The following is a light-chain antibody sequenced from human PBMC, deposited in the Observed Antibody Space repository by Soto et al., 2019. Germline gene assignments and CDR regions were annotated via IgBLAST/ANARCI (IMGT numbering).Light chain of an antibody. Sequence: QAVVTQEPSLTVSPGGTVTLTCASSTGAVTKGFSPNWLQQRPGQPPRALIYSINKTHSWTPARFSGSLLGGKAALTLSGVQPEYEAVYYCLLWYAGAYFFGTGTKATVL. J-gene: IGLJ1*01. CDR1: TGAVTKGFS. V-gene: IGLV7-43*01. CDR3: LLWYAGAYF. CDR2: SIN.